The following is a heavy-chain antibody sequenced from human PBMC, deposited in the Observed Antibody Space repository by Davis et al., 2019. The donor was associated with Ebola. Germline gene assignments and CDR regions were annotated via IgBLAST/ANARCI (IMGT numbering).Heavy chain of an antibody. D-gene: IGHD1-26*01. CDR2: ISGSGGST. CDR3: ARDGGSGSYYFFDY. Sequence: GESLKISCAASGFTFSSYAMSWVRQAPGKGLEWVSAISGSGGSTYYADSVKGRFTISRDNSKNSLYLQMNSLRAEDTAVYYCARDGGSGSYYFFDYWGQGTLVTVSS. J-gene: IGHJ4*02. CDR1: GFTFSSYA. V-gene: IGHV3-23*01.